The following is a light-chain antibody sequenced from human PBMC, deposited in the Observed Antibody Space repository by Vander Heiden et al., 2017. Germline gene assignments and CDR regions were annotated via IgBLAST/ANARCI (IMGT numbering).Light chain of an antibody. CDR1: SSNIGSNY. CDR3: AAWDDSLRGPL. CDR2: RDN. J-gene: IGLJ3*02. V-gene: IGLV1-47*01. Sequence: QSVLTQPPSASATPGQRVTISCSGGSSNIGSNYVHWYQQFPGTAPKLLMYRDNQRPSGVPDRFSGSRSGTSASLAISGLRSEDEADYFCAAWDDSLRGPLFGGGTKLTVL.